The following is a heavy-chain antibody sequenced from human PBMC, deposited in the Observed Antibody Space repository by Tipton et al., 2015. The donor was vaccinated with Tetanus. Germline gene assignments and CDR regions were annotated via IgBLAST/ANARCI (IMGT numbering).Heavy chain of an antibody. D-gene: IGHD2-2*01. Sequence: TLSLTCTVSGDSISSSEYYWGWIRQPPGEGLEWIASVYYDGSAHTNPSLKSRIAISIDTSGSQFSLKVHSVTAADTAFYYCTRHVVEAVPRWFDPWGQGTLVTVSS. CDR1: GDSISSSEYY. V-gene: IGHV4-39*01. J-gene: IGHJ5*02. CDR2: VYYDGSA. CDR3: TRHVVEAVPRWFDP.